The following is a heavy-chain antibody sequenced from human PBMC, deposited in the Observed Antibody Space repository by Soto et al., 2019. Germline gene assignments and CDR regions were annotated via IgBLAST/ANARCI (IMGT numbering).Heavy chain of an antibody. Sequence: KTSETLSLTCAVYGGSFSGYYWSWIRQPPGKGLEWIGEINHSGSTNYNPSLKSRVTISVDTSKNQFSLKLNSVTAADTAVYYCARVAAADKGANDYWGQGTLVTVSS. J-gene: IGHJ4*02. CDR1: GGSFSGYY. CDR3: ARVAAADKGANDY. D-gene: IGHD6-13*01. CDR2: INHSGST. V-gene: IGHV4-34*01.